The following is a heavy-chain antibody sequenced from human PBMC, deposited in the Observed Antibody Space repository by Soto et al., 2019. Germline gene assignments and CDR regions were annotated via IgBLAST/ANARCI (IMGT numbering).Heavy chain of an antibody. V-gene: IGHV4-34*01. Sequence: QVQLQQWGAGLLKPSETLSLTCAVYGGSFSGYYWSWIRQPPGKGLEWIGEINHSGSTNYNPSLNRRVTISEDTSKNQFSLKLSSVTAADTAVYYCARVTGCSGGSCRFHWFDPWGQGTLVTVSS. CDR3: ARVTGCSGGSCRFHWFDP. CDR2: INHSGST. CDR1: GGSFSGYY. J-gene: IGHJ5*02. D-gene: IGHD2-15*01.